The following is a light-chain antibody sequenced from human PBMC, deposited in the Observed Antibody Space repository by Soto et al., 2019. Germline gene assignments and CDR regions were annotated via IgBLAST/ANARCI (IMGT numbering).Light chain of an antibody. CDR2: DVS. CDR3: SPYTSSSTFPCV. CDR1: SSDVGGYNY. J-gene: IGLJ1*01. V-gene: IGLV2-14*03. Sequence: QSALTQPASVSGSPGQSITISCTGTSSDVGGYNYVSWYQQHPGKAPKVMIYDVSDRPSGVSNRFSGSKSGNTASLTISGLQAEDEADYYCSPYTSSSTFPCVFGTGTKVTVL.